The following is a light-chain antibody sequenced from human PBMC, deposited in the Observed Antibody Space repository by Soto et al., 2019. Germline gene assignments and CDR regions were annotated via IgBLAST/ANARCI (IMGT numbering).Light chain of an antibody. J-gene: IGLJ1*01. CDR3: GADHGSGSNCVYV. CDR1: SGYSNYK. Sequence: QPVLTQPPSASASLGASVTLTCTLSSGYSNYKVDWYQQRPGKGPRFVMRVGTGGNVGSKGDGIPDRFSVLGSGLNRYLTIKNIQEEDESDYHCGADHGSGSNCVYVFGTGTKVTVL. V-gene: IGLV9-49*01. CDR2: VGTGGNVG.